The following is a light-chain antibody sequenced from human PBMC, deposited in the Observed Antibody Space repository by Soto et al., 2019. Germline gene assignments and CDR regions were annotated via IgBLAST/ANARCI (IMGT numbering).Light chain of an antibody. CDR3: QQYGSSPLT. V-gene: IGKV3-20*01. Sequence: DMLLTQSPCTLSLSQGERATLSCRASQTVHNNYLAWYQQKPGQAPRLLIYGASTRATDIPDRFSGGGSGTDFTLTISRLEPEDFAVYYCQQYGSSPLTFGGGTKVDIK. CDR2: GAS. J-gene: IGKJ4*01. CDR1: QTVHNNY.